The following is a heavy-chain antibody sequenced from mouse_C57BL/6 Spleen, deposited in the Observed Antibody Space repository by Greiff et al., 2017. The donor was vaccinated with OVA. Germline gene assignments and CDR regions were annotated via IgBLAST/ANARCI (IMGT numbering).Heavy chain of an antibody. V-gene: IGHV5-4*03. J-gene: IGHJ4*01. Sequence: DVKLVESGGGLVKPGGSLKLSCAASGFTFSSYAMSWVRQTPEKRLEWVATISDGGSYTYYPDNVKGRFTISRDNAKNNLYLQMSHLKSEDTAMYYCARGTTVAYAMDYWGQGTSVTVSS. CDR1: GFTFSSYA. D-gene: IGHD1-1*01. CDR2: ISDGGSYT. CDR3: ARGTTVAYAMDY.